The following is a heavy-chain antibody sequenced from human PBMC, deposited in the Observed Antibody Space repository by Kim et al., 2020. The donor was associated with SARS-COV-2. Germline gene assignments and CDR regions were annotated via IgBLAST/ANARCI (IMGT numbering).Heavy chain of an antibody. V-gene: IGHV3-11*05. J-gene: IGHJ4*02. D-gene: IGHD3-10*01. Sequence: ADTVKGRCTSSRGNAQNSLYLQMSTLRAEDTAVYYCARVLYGAGSHYYFDLWGQGTLVTVSS. CDR3: ARVLYGAGSHYYFDL.